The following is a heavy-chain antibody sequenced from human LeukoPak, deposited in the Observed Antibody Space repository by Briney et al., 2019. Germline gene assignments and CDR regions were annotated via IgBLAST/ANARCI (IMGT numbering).Heavy chain of an antibody. D-gene: IGHD3-10*01. CDR1: GFTFSSYW. Sequence: GGSLRLSCAASGFTFSSYWMSWVRQAPGKGLEWVANIKQDGSEKYYVDSVKGRFTISRDNSKNTLYLQMNSLRAEDTALYYCAKDRAFGQFLWGNDYWGQGTLVTVSS. J-gene: IGHJ4*02. CDR3: AKDRAFGQFLWGNDY. V-gene: IGHV3-7*01. CDR2: IKQDGSEK.